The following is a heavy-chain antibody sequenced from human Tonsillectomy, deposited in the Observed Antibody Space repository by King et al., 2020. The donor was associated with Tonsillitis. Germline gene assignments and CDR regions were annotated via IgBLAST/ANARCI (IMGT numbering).Heavy chain of an antibody. CDR1: GYSFTSYW. Sequence: VQLVESGAEVKKPGESLKISCKGSGYSFTSYWIGWVRQMPGKGLEWMGIIYPGDSDTRYSPSFQGQVIISADKSISTAYLQWSSLKASDTAMYYCARLGGGVTAPSVGRRIDYWGQGTLVTVSS. CDR2: IYPGDSDT. V-gene: IGHV5-51*01. CDR3: ARLGGGVTAPSVGRRIDY. J-gene: IGHJ4*02. D-gene: IGHD2-21*02.